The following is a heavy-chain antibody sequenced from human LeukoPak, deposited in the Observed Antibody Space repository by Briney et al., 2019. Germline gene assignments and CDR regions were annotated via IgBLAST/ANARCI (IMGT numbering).Heavy chain of an antibody. CDR1: GFTFSRYW. J-gene: IGHJ4*02. CDR3: ATEKNVYFG. D-gene: IGHD3-10*01. V-gene: IGHV3-7*01. CDR2: IKPDGSQK. Sequence: QPGGSLRLSCAGSGFTFSRYWMSWVRQAPGKGLEWVANIKPDGSQKYYVDSVKGRFIISRDNAKNSVYLQMNSLRAEDTALYYCATEKNVYFGGGQGTLVTVSS.